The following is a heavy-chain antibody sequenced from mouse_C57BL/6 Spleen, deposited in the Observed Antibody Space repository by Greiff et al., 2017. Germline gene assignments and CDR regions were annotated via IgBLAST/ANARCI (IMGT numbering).Heavy chain of an antibody. J-gene: IGHJ4*01. Sequence: EVKVVESGGGLVQPGGSLKLSCAASGFTFSDYGMAWVRQAPRKGPEWVAFISNLAYSIYYADTVTGRFTISRENAKNTLYLEMSSLRSEDTAMYYCARHLGEYYAMDYWGQGTSVTVSS. CDR3: ARHLGEYYAMDY. CDR1: GFTFSDYG. V-gene: IGHV5-15*01. CDR2: ISNLAYSI.